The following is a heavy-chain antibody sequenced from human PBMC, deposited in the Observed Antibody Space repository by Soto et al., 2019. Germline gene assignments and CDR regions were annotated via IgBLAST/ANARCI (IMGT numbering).Heavy chain of an antibody. Sequence: QVQLMQSGDEVKKPGSSVKVSCKASGVTFRTSAISWVRQAPGEGLEWVGAIMPIFATPDYAQKFQGRVTISAYKSTATADLELTSLTTDDTAVYYCARDKDRQQLGGNYYYILDVWGQGTAITVSS. CDR2: IMPIFATP. V-gene: IGHV1-69*14. D-gene: IGHD3-3*02. CDR1: GVTFRTSA. CDR3: ARDKDRQQLGGNYYYILDV. J-gene: IGHJ6*02.